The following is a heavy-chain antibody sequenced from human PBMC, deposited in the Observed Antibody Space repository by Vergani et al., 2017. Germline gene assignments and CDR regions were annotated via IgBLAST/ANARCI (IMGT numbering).Heavy chain of an antibody. CDR2: IYHSGST. D-gene: IGHD6-13*01. CDR1: GYSISSGYY. J-gene: IGHJ5*02. V-gene: IGHV4-38-2*01. Sequence: QVQLQESGPGLVKPSETLSLTCAVSGYSISSGYYWGWIRQPPGKGLEWIGSIYHSGSTYYNPSLKSRVTISVDTSKNQFSLKLSSVTAADTAVYYCARSRQQLVRGYNWFDPWGQGTLVTVCS. CDR3: ARSRQQLVRGYNWFDP.